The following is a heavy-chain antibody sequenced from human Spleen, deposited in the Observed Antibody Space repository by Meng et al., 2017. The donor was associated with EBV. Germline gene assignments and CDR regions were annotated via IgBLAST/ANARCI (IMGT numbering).Heavy chain of an antibody. V-gene: IGHV4-39*01. J-gene: IGHJ4*02. Sequence: LLPGQGPGLLIPSGSLPLTSTAVAGSMITNNCYWGCIPHPPGKGPEYIGSIYYSRSTFYNPSLKSRFTMSIDKSKNQFSLRLNSVSAEDTAVYYCARLVGDCYSDYWGQGNLVTVSS. CDR3: ARLVGDCYSDY. D-gene: IGHD3-10*01. CDR1: AGSMITNNCY. CDR2: IYYSRST.